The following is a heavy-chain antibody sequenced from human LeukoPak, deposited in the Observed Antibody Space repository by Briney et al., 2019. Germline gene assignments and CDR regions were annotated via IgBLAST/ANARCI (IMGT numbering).Heavy chain of an antibody. CDR1: GYTLTELS. CDR2: FDPEDGET. D-gene: IGHD2-15*01. Sequence: ASVKVSCKVSGYTLTELSMHWVRQAPGKGLEWMGGFDPEDGETIYAQKLQGRVTMTEDTSTDTAYMELSSLRSEDTAVYYCATVDRVVVAAPIYYYYGMDVWGQGTTVTVSS. CDR3: ATVDRVVVAAPIYYYYGMDV. J-gene: IGHJ6*02. V-gene: IGHV1-24*01.